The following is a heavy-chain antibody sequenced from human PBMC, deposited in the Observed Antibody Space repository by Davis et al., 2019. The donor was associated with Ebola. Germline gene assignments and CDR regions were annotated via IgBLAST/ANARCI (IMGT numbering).Heavy chain of an antibody. CDR2: ISGGAAIT. CDR1: GFTFSSYA. CDR3: ARERSKVDY. V-gene: IGHV3-23*01. J-gene: IGHJ4*02. D-gene: IGHD4-11*01. Sequence: GGSLRLSCAASGFTFSSYAMSWVRQAPGKGLEWVSVISGGAAITYYADSVRGRFTISRDNAKNSLYLQMNSLRDEDTAVYYCARERSKVDYWGQGTLVTVSS.